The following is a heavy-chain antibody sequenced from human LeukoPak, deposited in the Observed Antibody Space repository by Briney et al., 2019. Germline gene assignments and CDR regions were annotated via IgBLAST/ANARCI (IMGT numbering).Heavy chain of an antibody. V-gene: IGHV1-2*02. CDR2: INPNSGGT. D-gene: IGHD3-10*01. J-gene: IGHJ3*02. Sequence: GASVKVSCTASGYTFTGYYMHWVRQAPGQGLEWMGWINPNSGGTNCRVTMTRDTSISTAYMELSRLRSDDTAVYYCARGVVRGAIHIWGQGTMVTVSS. CDR3: ARGVVRGAIHI. CDR1: GYTFTGYY.